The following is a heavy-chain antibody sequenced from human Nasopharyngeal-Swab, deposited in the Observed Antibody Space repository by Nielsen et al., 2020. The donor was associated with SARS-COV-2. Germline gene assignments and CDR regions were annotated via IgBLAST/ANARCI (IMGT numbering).Heavy chain of an antibody. CDR2: IYAGGST. J-gene: IGHJ4*02. Sequence: GESLKISCAVSGLTVRTSYMTWVRQAPGKGLEWVSSIYAGGSTYYADSVKGRFTISRDNSKNTLYLQMNSLRAEDTAVYYCARGDDSSGYPYSHDYWGQGTLVTVSS. V-gene: IGHV3-66*01. CDR3: ARGDDSSGYPYSHDY. CDR1: GLTVRTSY. D-gene: IGHD3-22*01.